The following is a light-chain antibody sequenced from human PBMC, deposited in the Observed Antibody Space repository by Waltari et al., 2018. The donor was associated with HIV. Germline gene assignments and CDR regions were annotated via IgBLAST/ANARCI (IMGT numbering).Light chain of an antibody. V-gene: IGKV3-20*01. CDR1: QSVSSSY. Sequence: EIVLTQSPGTLSLSPGERATIPCRASQSVSSSYLAWYQQKPGQAPRLLISGASSRATGIPDSFSGGGSGTDFTLTISRLEPEDFAVYYCQQYGSSPFTFGPGTKVDIK. CDR2: GAS. J-gene: IGKJ3*01. CDR3: QQYGSSPFT.